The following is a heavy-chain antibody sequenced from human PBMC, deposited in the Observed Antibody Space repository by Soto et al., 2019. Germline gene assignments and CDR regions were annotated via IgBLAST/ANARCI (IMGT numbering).Heavy chain of an antibody. Sequence: SVKVSCKASGFSFPCYYRHWLRQAPGQGLEWMGWINAHSGGTEYAQKIQGRVTLTRDTSIATAYLTLTSLTSDDTALYYCAKDLTRQLAYWLDPWGQGTQVTVSS. J-gene: IGHJ5*02. D-gene: IGHD3-16*01. V-gene: IGHV1-2*02. CDR2: INAHSGGT. CDR3: AKDLTRQLAYWLDP. CDR1: GFSFPCYY.